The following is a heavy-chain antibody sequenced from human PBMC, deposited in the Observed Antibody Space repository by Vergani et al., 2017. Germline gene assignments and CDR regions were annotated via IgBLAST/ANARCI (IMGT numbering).Heavy chain of an antibody. V-gene: IGHV3-30*03. CDR3: ATKSCGTPGCQIGYFRE. J-gene: IGHJ1*01. D-gene: IGHD1-1*01. CDR2: ISYDGTQK. CDR1: GFTSSYYG. Sequence: QVHRVESGGGVVQPGRSLRLSCVVSGFTSSYYGMHWVRQAPGKGLEWVAVISYDGTQKHYADSVKGRFTISRVNSKSTLYLQMNSLRTEDTAVYYCATKSCGTPGCQIGYFREWGQGTLVTVSS.